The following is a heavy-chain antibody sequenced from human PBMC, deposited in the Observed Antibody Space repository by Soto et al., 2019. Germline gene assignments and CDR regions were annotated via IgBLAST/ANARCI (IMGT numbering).Heavy chain of an antibody. Sequence: GGSLRLSCAASGFTFSTYWIHWVLQAPGKGLVWVSRINSDGSSTNYADSVKGRFTISRDNSKNTLYLQMNSLRAEDTAVYYCAKEHDILTGSRFEYWGQGTLVTVSS. J-gene: IGHJ4*02. CDR2: INSDGSST. D-gene: IGHD3-9*01. CDR3: AKEHDILTGSRFEY. CDR1: GFTFSTYW. V-gene: IGHV3-74*01.